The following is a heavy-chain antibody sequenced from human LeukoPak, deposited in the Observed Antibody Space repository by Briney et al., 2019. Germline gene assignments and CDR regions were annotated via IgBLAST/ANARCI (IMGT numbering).Heavy chain of an antibody. Sequence: GGSLTLSCVASGFTFSSYAMSWVRETPARGLEWVSSLRGNGDAFYTDSVKGRFTLSRDESRNTVYLQLNKLRVEDTAIYYCAKASWVSTADAVLWGQGTVVTVSS. J-gene: IGHJ4*02. CDR2: LRGNGDA. CDR1: GFTFSSYA. V-gene: IGHV3-23*01. CDR3: AKASWVSTADAVL. D-gene: IGHD3-16*01.